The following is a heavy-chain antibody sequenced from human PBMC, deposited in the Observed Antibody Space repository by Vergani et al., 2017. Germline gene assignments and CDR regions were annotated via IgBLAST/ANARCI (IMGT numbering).Heavy chain of an antibody. Sequence: QVQLQESGPGLVKPSETLSLTCTVSGGSISSYYWSWIRQPPGKGLEWIGYIYYSGSTNYNPSLKSRVTISVDTSKNQFSLKLSSVTAADTAVYYCAKTVRGVIGGSNYYYYGMDVWGQGTTVTVSS. CDR3: AKTVRGVIGGSNYYYYGMDV. CDR1: GGSISSYY. V-gene: IGHV4-59*08. D-gene: IGHD3-10*01. J-gene: IGHJ6*02. CDR2: IYYSGST.